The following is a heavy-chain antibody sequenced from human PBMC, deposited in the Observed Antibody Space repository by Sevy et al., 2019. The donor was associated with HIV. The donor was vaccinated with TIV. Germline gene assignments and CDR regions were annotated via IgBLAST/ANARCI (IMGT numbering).Heavy chain of an antibody. Sequence: GGSLRLSCAASGFTFSSYAMSWVRQAPGKGLEWVSAISGSGGSTYYADSGKGRFTISRDNSKNTLYLQMNSLRAEDTAVYYCAKVGAYGDYFDYWGQGTLVTVSS. V-gene: IGHV3-23*01. CDR2: ISGSGGST. J-gene: IGHJ4*02. CDR3: AKVGAYGDYFDY. CDR1: GFTFSSYA. D-gene: IGHD1-26*01.